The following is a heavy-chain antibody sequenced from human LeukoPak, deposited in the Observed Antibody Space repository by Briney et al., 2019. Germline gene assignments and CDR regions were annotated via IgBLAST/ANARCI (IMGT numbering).Heavy chain of an antibody. Sequence: SGRSLRLSCAASGFTFSSYGMHWVRQAPGKGLEWVAVISYDGSNKYYADSVKGRFTISRDNPKNTLYLQMNSLRAEDTAVYYCAKEEGTTIFGVVIKDYYYYYGMDVWGQGTTVTVSS. CDR2: ISYDGSNK. D-gene: IGHD3-3*01. CDR3: AKEEGTTIFGVVIKDYYYYYGMDV. V-gene: IGHV3-30*18. J-gene: IGHJ6*02. CDR1: GFTFSSYG.